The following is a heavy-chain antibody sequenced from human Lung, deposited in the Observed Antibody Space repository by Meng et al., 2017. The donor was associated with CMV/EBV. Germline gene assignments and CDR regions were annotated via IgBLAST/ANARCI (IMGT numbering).Heavy chain of an antibody. CDR2: IYYSGST. Sequence: SXTXSLXCTVSGGSISSSSYYWGWIRQPPGKGLEWIGSIYYSGSTYYNPSLKSRVTISVDTSKNQFSLKLSSVTAADTAVYYCARDLKSYCSSTSCYINWFDPWXQGPLVTVSS. V-gene: IGHV4-39*07. CDR3: ARDLKSYCSSTSCYINWFDP. D-gene: IGHD2-2*02. J-gene: IGHJ5*02. CDR1: GGSISSSSYY.